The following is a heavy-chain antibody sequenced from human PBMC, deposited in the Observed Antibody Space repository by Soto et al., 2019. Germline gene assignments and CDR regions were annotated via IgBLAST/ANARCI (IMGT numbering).Heavy chain of an antibody. CDR1: GGSISISVYY. J-gene: IGHJ3*02. V-gene: IGHV4-39*01. CDR2: IYYSGST. Sequence: PSETLSLTCTVSGGSISISVYYWVLIRQPPGKGLEWIASIYYSGSTYYNPSLKSRVTIYGDTSKNQFSLKLSSVTAADTAVYYCARELGYCSGGNCYSLNAFDIWGQGTMVTVSS. CDR3: ARELGYCSGGNCYSLNAFDI. D-gene: IGHD2-15*01.